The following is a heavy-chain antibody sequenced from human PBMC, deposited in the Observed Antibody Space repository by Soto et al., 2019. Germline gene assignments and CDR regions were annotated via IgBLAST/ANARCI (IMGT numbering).Heavy chain of an antibody. CDR1: GYTFTSYG. Sequence: ASVKVSCKASGYTFTSYGISWVRQPPGQGLEWMGWISAYNGSTNYAQKLQGRVTMTTDTSMSTAYMELRSLRSDDTAVYYCARVMPVTQTAFDIWGQGTMVTVSS. J-gene: IGHJ3*02. CDR2: ISAYNGST. V-gene: IGHV1-18*04. CDR3: ARVMPVTQTAFDI. D-gene: IGHD4-17*01.